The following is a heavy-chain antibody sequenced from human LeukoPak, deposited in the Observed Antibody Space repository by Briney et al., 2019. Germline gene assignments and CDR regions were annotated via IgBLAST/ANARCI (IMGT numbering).Heavy chain of an antibody. CDR1: GLTFSSYW. Sequence: GGSLRLSCAASGLTFSSYWMTWVRQAPGKGLEWVANIKQDGSEKYYVDYVKGQFTISRDNANNSLYLQMNSLRAEDTAVYYCASRYCSIRQCYLASYNCMDVWGKGTTVTVSS. J-gene: IGHJ6*03. CDR2: IKQDGSEK. D-gene: IGHD5-24*01. V-gene: IGHV3-7*01. CDR3: ASRYCSIRQCYLASYNCMDV.